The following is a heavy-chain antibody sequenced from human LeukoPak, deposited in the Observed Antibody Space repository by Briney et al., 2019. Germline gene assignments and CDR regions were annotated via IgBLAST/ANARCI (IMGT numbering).Heavy chain of an antibody. CDR1: GFTFSSYE. Sequence: QPGGSLRLSCAASGFTFSSYEMNRVRQAPGKGLEWVSYISSSGSTIYYADSVKGRFTISRDNAKNSLYLQMNSLRAEDAAVYYCAELDITMIGGVWGKGTTVTISS. V-gene: IGHV3-48*03. CDR3: AELDITMIGGV. J-gene: IGHJ6*04. CDR2: ISSSGSTI. D-gene: IGHD3-10*02.